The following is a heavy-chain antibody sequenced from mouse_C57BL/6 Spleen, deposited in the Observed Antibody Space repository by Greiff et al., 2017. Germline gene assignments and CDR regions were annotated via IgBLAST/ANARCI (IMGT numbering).Heavy chain of an antibody. J-gene: IGHJ2*01. D-gene: IGHD2-1*01. CDR1: GYTFTSYW. Sequence: VKLQQPGAELVRPGSSVKLSCKASGYTFTSYWMHWVKQRPIQGLEWIGNIDPSDSETHYNQKFKDKATLTVDKSSSTAYMQLSSLTSEDSAVYYCARGGNYVEFFDYWGQGTTLTVSS. V-gene: IGHV1-52*01. CDR3: ARGGNYVEFFDY. CDR2: IDPSDSET.